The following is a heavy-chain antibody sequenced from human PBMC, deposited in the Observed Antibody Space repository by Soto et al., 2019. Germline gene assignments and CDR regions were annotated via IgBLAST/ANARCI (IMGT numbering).Heavy chain of an antibody. Sequence: QVQLVQSGAEVKKPGASVKVSCKASGYTFTHYYIHWVRQAPGQGLEWMGIINPNGGSTTYAQKFRAGFTMTRDTSTSTVYMELSSLRSEDSAVYDGATSVNAAMAFDYWGQGTLVTVSS. D-gene: IGHD5-18*01. CDR2: INPNGGST. CDR3: ATSVNAAMAFDY. J-gene: IGHJ4*02. V-gene: IGHV1-46*01. CDR1: GYTFTHYY.